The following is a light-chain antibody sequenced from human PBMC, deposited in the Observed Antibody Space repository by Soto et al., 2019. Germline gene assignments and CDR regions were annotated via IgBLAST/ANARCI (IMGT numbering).Light chain of an antibody. CDR2: DVS. V-gene: IGLV2-14*03. CDR3: SSYTSTSTLDV. Sequence: QSALTQPASVSGSPGQSITISCTGTSSDIGGYNYVSWYQQLPGKVPQLIICDVSNRPSGVSDLFSGSKSGNAASLTVSGLQAEDEADYYCSSYTSTSTLDVFGTGTKLTVL. J-gene: IGLJ1*01. CDR1: SSDIGGYNY.